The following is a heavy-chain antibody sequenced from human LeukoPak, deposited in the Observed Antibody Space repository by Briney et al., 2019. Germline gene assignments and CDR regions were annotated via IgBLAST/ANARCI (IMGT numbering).Heavy chain of an antibody. CDR2: ISGYNGNT. Sequence: ASVKVSCKTSGYTFTNHGISWVRQAPGQGLEWMGWISGYNGNTNYAQKFQGRVTMTTDTSTSTAYMELRSLRSDDTAVYYCATGGVLYGSGTYPAYDYWRQGTLVTVSS. J-gene: IGHJ4*02. CDR1: GYTFTNHG. CDR3: ATGGVLYGSGTYPAYDY. D-gene: IGHD3-10*01. V-gene: IGHV1-18*01.